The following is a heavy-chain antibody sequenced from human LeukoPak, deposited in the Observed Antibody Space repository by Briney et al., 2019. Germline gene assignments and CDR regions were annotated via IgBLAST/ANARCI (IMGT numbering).Heavy chain of an antibody. D-gene: IGHD3-22*01. CDR1: GGSFRDYY. CDR2: INHSGST. Sequence: SETLSLTCAVYGGSFRDYYWSWIRQPPGKGLEWIGEINHSGSTNYNPSLKSRVTISLDTSKNQFSLKLPSVTAADTALFYWAKAPHLTSGSWGQGILVAVSS. V-gene: IGHV4-34*01. CDR3: AKAPHLTSGS. J-gene: IGHJ3*01.